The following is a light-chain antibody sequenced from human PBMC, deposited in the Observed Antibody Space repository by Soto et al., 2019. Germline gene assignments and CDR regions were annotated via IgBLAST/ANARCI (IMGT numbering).Light chain of an antibody. CDR2: GAS. CDR1: QTVLNNY. J-gene: IGKJ1*01. CDR3: QQYGSSPTT. Sequence: EIVLTQSPVTLSLSPGERATLSCRASQTVLNNYLTRYQQKPGQAPRRLIFGASIRATGTPDRFSGSGSGTDFTLTISRLEPEDFAVYYCQQYGSSPTTFGQGTKVDIK. V-gene: IGKV3-20*01.